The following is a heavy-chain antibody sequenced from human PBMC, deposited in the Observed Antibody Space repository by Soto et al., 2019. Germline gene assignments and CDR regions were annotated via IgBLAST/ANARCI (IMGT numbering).Heavy chain of an antibody. Sequence: SETLSLTCTVSGGSISSYYWSWIRQPPGKGLEWIGYIYYSGSTNYNPSLKSRVTISVDTSKNQFSLKLSSVTAADTAVYYCARDHPPLNWGSLCHAFDIWGQGTMVTVSS. J-gene: IGHJ3*02. D-gene: IGHD7-27*01. CDR1: GGSISSYY. CDR3: ARDHPPLNWGSLCHAFDI. CDR2: IYYSGST. V-gene: IGHV4-59*01.